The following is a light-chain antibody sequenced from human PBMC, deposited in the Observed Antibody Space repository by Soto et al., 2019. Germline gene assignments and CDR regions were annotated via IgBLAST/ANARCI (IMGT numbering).Light chain of an antibody. Sequence: EIVMTQSPGTLSVSPGERATLSCRASQSVSSNLAWYQQKPGQAPRLLIYGASTRATGIPARFSGSGSGTEFTLSISSLQSEDLAVYYCQQYNNWPPYTFGQGTKLEIK. CDR3: QQYNNWPPYT. CDR1: QSVSSN. CDR2: GAS. J-gene: IGKJ2*01. V-gene: IGKV3-15*01.